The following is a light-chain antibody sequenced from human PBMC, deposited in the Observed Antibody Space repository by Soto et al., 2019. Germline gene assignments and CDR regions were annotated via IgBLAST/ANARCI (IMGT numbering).Light chain of an antibody. Sequence: DIQMTQSPSTLSASVGDRITITCRASQSISHWLAWHQQKPGKAPTLLIYKASTLETGVPSRFSGSGSGTEFTLTISSLQPDDFATYYCQQYNSYRAFGQGTKVDNK. CDR1: QSISHW. CDR2: KAS. CDR3: QQYNSYRA. J-gene: IGKJ1*01. V-gene: IGKV1-5*03.